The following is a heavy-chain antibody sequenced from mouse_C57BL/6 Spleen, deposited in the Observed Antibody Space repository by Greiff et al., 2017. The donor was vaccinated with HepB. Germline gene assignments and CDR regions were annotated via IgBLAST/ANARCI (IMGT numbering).Heavy chain of an antibody. CDR1: GYTFTDYE. J-gene: IGHJ3*01. CDR2: IDPETGGT. V-gene: IGHV1-15*01. D-gene: IGHD1-1*01. CDR3: TRDVYYYGSSLFAY. Sequence: QQSGAELVRPGASVTLSCKASGYTFTDYEMHWVKQTPVHGLEWIGAIDPETGGTAYNQKFKGKAILTAVKSSSTAYMELRSLTSEDSAVYYCTRDVYYYGSSLFAYWGQGTLVTVSA.